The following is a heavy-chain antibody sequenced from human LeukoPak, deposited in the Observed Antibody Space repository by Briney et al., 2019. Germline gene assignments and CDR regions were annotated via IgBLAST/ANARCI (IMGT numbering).Heavy chain of an antibody. J-gene: IGHJ4*02. CDR2: IYSDGST. CDR1: GFTVSGSY. V-gene: IGHV3-53*01. CDR3: ARDSLSPPQGDS. Sequence: GGSLRLSCAASGFTVSGSYMSWVRQAPGKGLEWVSVIYSDGSTYYPDSVKGRFTISRDNSKNTLYLQMSSLRAEDTAVYYCARDSLSPPQGDSWGQGTLVTASS. D-gene: IGHD2/OR15-2a*01.